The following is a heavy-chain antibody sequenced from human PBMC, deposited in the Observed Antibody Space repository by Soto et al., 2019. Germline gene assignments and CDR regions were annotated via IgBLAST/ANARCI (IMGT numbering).Heavy chain of an antibody. CDR2: ISYDGGNK. J-gene: IGHJ4*02. Sequence: GGSLRLSCAASGFTFSNYGMHWVRQAPGKGLEWVAVISYDGGNKYSADSVKGRFTISRDNSKNTLYLQMNSLRAEDTAVYYCAKDVSTGAADYYFDYWGQGTLVTVSS. CDR1: GFTFSNYG. V-gene: IGHV3-30*18. CDR3: AKDVSTGAADYYFDY. D-gene: IGHD6-13*01.